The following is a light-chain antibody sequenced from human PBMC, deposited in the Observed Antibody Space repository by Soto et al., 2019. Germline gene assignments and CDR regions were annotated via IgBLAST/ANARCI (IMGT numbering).Light chain of an antibody. Sequence: QSVLTQPASVSGSPGQSITISCSGSSSDVGGYNAVSWYQQHPGKVPKLVIYGVSDRPSGISSRFSASKSGNTASLTNSGLQAEDEADYYCSSYASGGSYVFGTGTKVTVL. V-gene: IGLV2-14*03. J-gene: IGLJ1*01. CDR2: GVS. CDR1: SSDVGGYNA. CDR3: SSYASGGSYV.